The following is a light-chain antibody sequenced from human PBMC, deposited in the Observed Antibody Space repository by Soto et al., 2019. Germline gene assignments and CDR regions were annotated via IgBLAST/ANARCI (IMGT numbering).Light chain of an antibody. V-gene: IGLV2-14*01. CDR1: SSDIGRYNY. CDR3: TSYTTTSAVI. CDR2: EVS. Sequence: QSALSQPASVSGSPGQSITICCTGTSSDIGRYNYVSWYQQHPGMAPQLLIYEVSDRPSGVSNRFSGSKSGNTASLTISGLQAEDEADYFCTSYTTTSAVIFGGGTKLTVL. J-gene: IGLJ2*01.